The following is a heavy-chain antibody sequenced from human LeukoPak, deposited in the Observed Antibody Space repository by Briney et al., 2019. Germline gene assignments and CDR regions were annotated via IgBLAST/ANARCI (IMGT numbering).Heavy chain of an antibody. V-gene: IGHV3-11*01. Sequence: PGGSLRLSCAASGFTFSDYYMSWIRQAPGKGLERVSYISSSGSIIYYADSVKGRFTISRDNAKNTLYLQMNSLRAEDTAVYYCARGHDYGDYSENWFDPWGQGTLVTVSS. D-gene: IGHD4-17*01. CDR2: ISSSGSII. J-gene: IGHJ5*02. CDR1: GFTFSDYY. CDR3: ARGHDYGDYSENWFDP.